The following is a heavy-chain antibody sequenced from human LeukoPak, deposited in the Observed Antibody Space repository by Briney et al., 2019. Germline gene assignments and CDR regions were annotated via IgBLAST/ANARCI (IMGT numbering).Heavy chain of an antibody. D-gene: IGHD3-10*01. J-gene: IGHJ4*02. CDR2: ISYDGSNQ. CDR1: GFTFSNYG. Sequence: GGSLRLSCAASGFTFSNYGIHWVRQAPGKGLEWVAVISYDGSNQYYADSVKGRFTISRDNSRNTPSLQMNSLRVEDTAMYFCAKEVGESNSGKSVFDCWGQGTLVAVSS. V-gene: IGHV3-30*18. CDR3: AKEVGESNSGKSVFDC.